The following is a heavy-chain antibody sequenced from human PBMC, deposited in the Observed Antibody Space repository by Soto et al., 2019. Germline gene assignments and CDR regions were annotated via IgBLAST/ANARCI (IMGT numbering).Heavy chain of an antibody. D-gene: IGHD6-13*01. CDR1: GLTFTSSA. Sequence: QMQLVQSGPEVKKPGTSVKVSCKASGLTFTSSAVQWVRQARGQRLVWIGWIVVGSGNTNYAQKFQERVNITRATAIRTAYMALSSLRSENPAVYDGAVVAAAGTELDYWGQGTLVTVSS. CDR3: AVVAAAGTELDY. V-gene: IGHV1-58*01. CDR2: IVVGSGNT. J-gene: IGHJ4*02.